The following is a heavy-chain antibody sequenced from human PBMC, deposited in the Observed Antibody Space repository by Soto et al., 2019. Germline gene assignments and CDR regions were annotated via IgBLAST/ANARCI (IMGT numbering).Heavy chain of an antibody. J-gene: IGHJ6*02. CDR1: GFTFSSSW. Sequence: GGSLRLSCAASGFTFSSSWMSWVRQAQGKGLEWVANIKQDGSEKYYVDSVKGRFTISRDNAKNSLYLQMNSLRAEDTAVYYCARDPPYYDPYYYYGMDVWGQGTTVTVSS. CDR3: ARDPPYYDPYYYYGMDV. D-gene: IGHD3-3*01. V-gene: IGHV3-7*05. CDR2: IKQDGSEK.